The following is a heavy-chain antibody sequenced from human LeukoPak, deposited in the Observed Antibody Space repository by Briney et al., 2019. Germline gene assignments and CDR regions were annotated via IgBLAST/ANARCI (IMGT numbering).Heavy chain of an antibody. Sequence: GGSLRLSCAASGLTFSSYAMHWVRQAPGKGLEWVAVISYDGSNKYYADSVKGRFTISRDNSKNTLYLQMNSLRAEDTAVYYCVSHSEVDVWGKGTTVTVSS. D-gene: IGHD6-13*01. CDR3: VSHSEVDV. CDR2: ISYDGSNK. J-gene: IGHJ6*04. CDR1: GLTFSSYA. V-gene: IGHV3-30*04.